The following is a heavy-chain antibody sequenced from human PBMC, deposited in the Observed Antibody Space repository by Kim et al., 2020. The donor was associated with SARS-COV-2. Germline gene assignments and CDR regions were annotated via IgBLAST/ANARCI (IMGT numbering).Heavy chain of an antibody. Sequence: SETLSLTCAVSGGSISSGGYSWSWIRQPPGKGLEWIGYIYHSGSTYYNPSLKSRVTISVDRSKNQFSLKLSSVTAADTAVYYCARGGGTTVTMFDYWGQGTLVTVSS. D-gene: IGHD4-17*01. J-gene: IGHJ4*02. CDR1: GGSISSGGYS. V-gene: IGHV4-30-2*01. CDR3: ARGGGTTVTMFDY. CDR2: IYHSGST.